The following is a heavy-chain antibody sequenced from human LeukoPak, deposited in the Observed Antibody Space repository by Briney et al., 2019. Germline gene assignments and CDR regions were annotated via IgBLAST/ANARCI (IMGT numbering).Heavy chain of an antibody. CDR3: ARAGRTTRYNWFDP. D-gene: IGHD4-17*01. V-gene: IGHV3-74*01. CDR2: IESDGSST. CDR1: GFTFSSYW. Sequence: GGSLRLSCAASGFTFSSYWMHWVRQAPGKGLVWVSRIESDGSSTNYADSVKGRFTISRDNAKNSLYLQMNSLRAEDTAVYYCARAGRTTRYNWFDPWGQGTLVTVSS. J-gene: IGHJ5*02.